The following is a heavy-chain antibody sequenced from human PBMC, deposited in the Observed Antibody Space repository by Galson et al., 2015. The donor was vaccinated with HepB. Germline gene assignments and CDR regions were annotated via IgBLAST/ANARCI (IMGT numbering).Heavy chain of an antibody. Sequence: SLRLSCAASGFTFSSYGMHWVRQAPGKGLEWVAVIWYDGNNKHYADSLKGRFTISRDNSKNEVYLQMNSLRAEDTAVYYCARVTHPRAVAALDYWGQGTLVTVSS. D-gene: IGHD6-19*01. CDR1: GFTFSSYG. V-gene: IGHV3-33*01. CDR3: ARVTHPRAVAALDY. CDR2: IWYDGNNK. J-gene: IGHJ4*02.